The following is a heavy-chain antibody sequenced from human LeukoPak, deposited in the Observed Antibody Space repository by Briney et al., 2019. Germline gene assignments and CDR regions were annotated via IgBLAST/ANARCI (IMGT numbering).Heavy chain of an antibody. J-gene: IGHJ3*02. CDR3: ARADYGDVFDI. D-gene: IGHD4-17*01. CDR1: GGTFSSYA. Sequence: SVKVSCKASGGTFSSYAISWVRQAPGQGLEWMGRIIPIFGIANYAQKLQGRVTITADKSTSTAYMELSSLRSEDTAVYYCARADYGDVFDIWGQGTMVTVSS. CDR2: IIPIFGIA. V-gene: IGHV1-69*04.